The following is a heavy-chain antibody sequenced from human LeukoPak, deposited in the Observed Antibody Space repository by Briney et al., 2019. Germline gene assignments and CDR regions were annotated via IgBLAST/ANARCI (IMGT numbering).Heavy chain of an antibody. J-gene: IGHJ4*02. CDR3: ARDGVPYYDSSGYHFDY. V-gene: IGHV1-46*01. Sequence: ASVKVSCKASGYTFTSYYMHWVGQAPGQGIEWMGIINHSGGSTNYAQKFKGRVTMTRDTSTSTVYIELSSLRSEDTAVYYCARDGVPYYDSSGYHFDYWGQGTLVTVSS. CDR2: INHSGGST. D-gene: IGHD3-22*01. CDR1: GYTFTSYY.